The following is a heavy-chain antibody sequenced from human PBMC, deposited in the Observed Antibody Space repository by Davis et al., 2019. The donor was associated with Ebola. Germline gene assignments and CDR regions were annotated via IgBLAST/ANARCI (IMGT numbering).Heavy chain of an antibody. Sequence: GESLKISCRGSGFTFGDYAMSCVRQAPGKGLGWVGFMRSKGFGGTTEYAASVKGRFTISRDDSKGIAYLQMNSLTTEDTAVYYCTRRGTVVTPDYWGQGTLVTVSS. D-gene: IGHD4-23*01. CDR1: GFTFGDYA. V-gene: IGHV3-49*04. CDR2: MRSKGFGGTT. J-gene: IGHJ4*02. CDR3: TRRGTVVTPDY.